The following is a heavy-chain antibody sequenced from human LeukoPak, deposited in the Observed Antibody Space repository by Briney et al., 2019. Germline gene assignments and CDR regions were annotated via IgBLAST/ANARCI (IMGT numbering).Heavy chain of an antibody. CDR3: AKGRVHGSGSYSMNWFDP. CDR2: IRYDGSNK. D-gene: IGHD3-10*01. Sequence: GGSLRLSCVGSGFIFSSYSMNWVRQAPGKGLEWVAFIRYDGSNKYYADSVKGRFTISRDNSKNTLYLQMNSLRAEDTAVYYCAKGRVHGSGSYSMNWFDPWGQGTLVTVSS. J-gene: IGHJ5*02. CDR1: GFIFSSYS. V-gene: IGHV3-30*02.